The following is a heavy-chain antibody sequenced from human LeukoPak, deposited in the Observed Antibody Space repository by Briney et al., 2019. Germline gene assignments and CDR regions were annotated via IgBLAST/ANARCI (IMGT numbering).Heavy chain of an antibody. Sequence: SETLSLTCAVYGVSFSGYYWSWIRQPPGKGLEWIGEINHSGGTNYNSSLKSRVTISVDTSKNQFSLKLSSVTAADTAVYYCARGPSYWGQGTLVTVSS. J-gene: IGHJ4*02. V-gene: IGHV4-34*01. CDR1: GVSFSGYY. CDR2: INHSGGT. CDR3: ARGPSY.